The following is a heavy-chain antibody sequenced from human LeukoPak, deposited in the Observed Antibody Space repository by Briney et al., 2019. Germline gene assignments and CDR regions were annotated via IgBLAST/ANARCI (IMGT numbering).Heavy chain of an antibody. D-gene: IGHD4-11*01. CDR1: GLTFSPFW. CDR2: INGAGDGT. Sequence: GGSLRLSCTASGLTFSPFWMNWVRQAPGKGLEWVAAINGAGDGTFHVDSVKGRFIISRDNAENSLYLQMNSLRVEDTAVYYCARDFAQSKFDYRGQGILVTVSS. CDR3: ARDFAQSKFDY. V-gene: IGHV3-7*03. J-gene: IGHJ4*02.